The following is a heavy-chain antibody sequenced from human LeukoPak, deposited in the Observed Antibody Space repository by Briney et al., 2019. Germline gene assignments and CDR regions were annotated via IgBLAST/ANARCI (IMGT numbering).Heavy chain of an antibody. V-gene: IGHV3-21*01. Sequence: GGSLSLSSAASAFTFSSYSMNWVRQAPGKGLEWDSSISSSRSYIYCADSVKGRFTISRDNAKNSLYLQMNSLRAEDTAVYYCARGGGCSSTSCYLSHLTNWFDPWGQGTLVTVSS. CDR1: AFTFSSYS. CDR3: ARGGGCSSTSCYLSHLTNWFDP. D-gene: IGHD2-2*01. CDR2: ISSSRSYI. J-gene: IGHJ5*02.